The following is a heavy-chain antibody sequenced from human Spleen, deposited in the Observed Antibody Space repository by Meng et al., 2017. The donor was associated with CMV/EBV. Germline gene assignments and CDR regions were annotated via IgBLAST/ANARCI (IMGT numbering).Heavy chain of an antibody. Sequence: ASVKVSCKASGYTFTGYYIHWVRQAPGQGLEWMGWVNPNSGGTYYSENYQGRVTMSGDTSISTAYMELTRLRSDDTAVYYCARDKATVIRAKHGMDVWGQGTTVTVSS. CDR1: GYTFTGYY. CDR2: VNPNSGGT. V-gene: IGHV1-2*02. D-gene: IGHD5-24*01. J-gene: IGHJ6*02. CDR3: ARDKATVIRAKHGMDV.